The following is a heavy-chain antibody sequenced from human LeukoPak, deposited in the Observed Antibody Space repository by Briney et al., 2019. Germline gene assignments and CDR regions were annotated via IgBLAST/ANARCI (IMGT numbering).Heavy chain of an antibody. D-gene: IGHD3-22*01. J-gene: IGHJ4*02. V-gene: IGHV3-66*01. CDR1: GFTFSSYS. CDR3: ARESNSGYYLSY. CDR2: IYNSGRT. Sequence: GGSLRLSCAASGFTFSSYSMNWVRQAPGKGLEWVSVIYNSGRTYYADSVKGRFTISRDNSKNTVYLQMNSLRAEDTAVYYCARESNSGYYLSYWGQGTLVTVSS.